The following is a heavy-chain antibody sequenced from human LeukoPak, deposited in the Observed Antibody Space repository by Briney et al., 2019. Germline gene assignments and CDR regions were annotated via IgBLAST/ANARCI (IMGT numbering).Heavy chain of an antibody. Sequence: GGSLRLSCAASRFTFSRYAMSWVRQAPGKGLEWVSAISGSGGSTYYADSVKGRFTISRDNSKNTLYLQMNSLRAEDTAVYYCAKDLYSYLGAFDIWGQGTMVTVSS. V-gene: IGHV3-23*01. J-gene: IGHJ3*02. CDR3: AKDLYSYLGAFDI. CDR1: RFTFSRYA. CDR2: ISGSGGST. D-gene: IGHD2-21*01.